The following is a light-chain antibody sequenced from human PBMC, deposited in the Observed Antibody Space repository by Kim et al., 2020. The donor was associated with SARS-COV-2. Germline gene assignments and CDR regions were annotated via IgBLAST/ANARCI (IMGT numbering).Light chain of an antibody. CDR2: AAS. V-gene: IGKV1-39*01. CDR3: QQSHTTPLLS. J-gene: IGKJ4*01. Sequence: DIQMTQSPSSLSASVGDRVTITCRTTQSISSHLNWYQQKPGKAPKLLIYAASSLQSGVPSRFIGSGSGTDFTLTISSLQPEDFATYYCQQSHTTPLLSFGGGTKVDIK. CDR1: QSISSH.